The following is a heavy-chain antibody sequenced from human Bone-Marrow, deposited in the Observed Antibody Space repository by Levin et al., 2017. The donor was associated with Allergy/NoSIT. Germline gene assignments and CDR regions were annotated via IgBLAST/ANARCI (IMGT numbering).Heavy chain of an antibody. Sequence: EASMKVSCKASGYSFSTFEINWVRQAPGQGLEWLGWMKPNSGNTGYAQKFQGRVSMTSDTALSTAYMELTTLTSEDTAVYYCTRGYSGSSPLDFWGQGTVVTVSS. J-gene: IGHJ4*02. CDR1: GYSFSTFE. D-gene: IGHD6-13*01. CDR3: TRGYSGSSPLDF. V-gene: IGHV1-8*01. CDR2: MKPNSGNT.